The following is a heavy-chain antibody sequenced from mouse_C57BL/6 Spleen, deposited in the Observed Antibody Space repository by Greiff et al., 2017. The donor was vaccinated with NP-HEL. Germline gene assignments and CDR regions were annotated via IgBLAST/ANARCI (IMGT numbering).Heavy chain of an antibody. CDR2: IYPGGGYT. J-gene: IGHJ1*03. Sequence: VQLKESGAELVRPGTSVKMSCKASGYTFTNYWIGWAKQRPGHGLEWIGDIYPGGGYTNYNEKFKGKATLTADKSSSTAYMQFSSLTSEDSAIYYCARYGPWYFDVWGTGTTVTVSS. CDR3: ARYGPWYFDV. CDR1: GYTFTNYW. V-gene: IGHV1-63*01. D-gene: IGHD1-1*02.